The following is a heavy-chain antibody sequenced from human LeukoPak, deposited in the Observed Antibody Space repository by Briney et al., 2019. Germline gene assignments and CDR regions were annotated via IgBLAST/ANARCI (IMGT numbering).Heavy chain of an antibody. CDR2: IWYDGSNK. D-gene: IGHD6-19*01. V-gene: IGHV3-33*03. CDR3: AKDWGSSGWYNWFDP. CDR1: GFTFSSYG. Sequence: GGSLRLSCAASGFTFSSYGMHWVRQAPGKGLEWVAVIWYDGSNKYYADSVKGRLTISRDNSNNMLYLQMNSLRVEDTAVYYCAKDWGSSGWYNWFDPWGQGTLVTVSS. J-gene: IGHJ5*02.